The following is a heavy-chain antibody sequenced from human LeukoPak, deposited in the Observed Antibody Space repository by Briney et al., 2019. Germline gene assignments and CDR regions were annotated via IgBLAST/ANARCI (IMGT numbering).Heavy chain of an antibody. CDR3: ARAWVGYCSSTSCYTRIYYYGMDV. J-gene: IGHJ6*02. CDR1: GYTFTGYY. V-gene: IGHV1-2*02. CDR2: INPNSGGT. Sequence: SVKVSCKASGYTFTGYYMHWVRQAPGQGLEWMGWINPNSGGTNYAQKFQGRVTMTRDTSISTAYMELSRLRSDDTAVYYCARAWVGYCSSTSCYTRIYYYGMDVWGQETTVTVSS. D-gene: IGHD2-2*02.